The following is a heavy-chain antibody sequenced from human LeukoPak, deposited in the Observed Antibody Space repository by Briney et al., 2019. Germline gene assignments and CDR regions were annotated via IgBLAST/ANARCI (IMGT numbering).Heavy chain of an antibody. J-gene: IGHJ4*02. D-gene: IGHD3-22*01. Sequence: PGGSLRLSCAASGFTFSNYWMSWIRQPPGKGLEWIGSIYYSGSTYYNPSLKSRVTISVDTSKNQFSLKLSSVTAADTAVYYCARDPDTYFDYWGQGTLVTVSS. V-gene: IGHV4-39*07. CDR1: GFTFSNYW. CDR3: ARDPDTYFDY. CDR2: IYYSGST.